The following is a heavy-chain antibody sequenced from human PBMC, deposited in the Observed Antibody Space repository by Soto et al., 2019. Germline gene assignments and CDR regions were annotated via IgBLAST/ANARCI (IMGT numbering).Heavy chain of an antibody. V-gene: IGHV3-15*07. J-gene: IGHJ6*02. CDR3: TTDPYYYYYGMDV. CDR1: GFTFSNAW. CDR2: IKSKTDGGTT. Sequence: EVQLVESGGGLVKPGGSLRLSCAASGFTFSNAWMNWVRQAPGKGLEWVGRIKSKTDGGTTDYAAPVKGRFTISRDDSKNTLYLQMNSLKTEDIAVYYCTTDPYYYYYGMDVWGQGTTVTVSS.